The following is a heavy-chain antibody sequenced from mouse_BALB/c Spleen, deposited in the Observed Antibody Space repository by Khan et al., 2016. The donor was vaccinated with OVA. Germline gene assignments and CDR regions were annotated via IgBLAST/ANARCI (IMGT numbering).Heavy chain of an antibody. Sequence: QVQLQQSGAELVRPGVSVKISCKGSGYTFTDYPMHWVKQSHAKSLEWIGVISTYYGDASYNQKFKGKATMTVDKSSSTAYMELARLTSEDSAIYYCARGSGCAYWGQGTLVTVSA. CDR1: GYTFTDYP. V-gene: IGHV1S137*01. CDR3: ARGSGCAY. CDR2: ISTYYGDA. J-gene: IGHJ3*01.